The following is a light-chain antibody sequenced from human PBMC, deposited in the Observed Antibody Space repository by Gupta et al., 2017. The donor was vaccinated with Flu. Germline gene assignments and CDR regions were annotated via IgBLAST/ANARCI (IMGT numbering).Light chain of an antibody. CDR2: EVD. Sequence: QSGSTQPRSVPAARAQRFPTTCSGSSANIGGHYVSWSQQVPGTPPKLLVYEVDKRPPAIPGRFSASTAGTTATPDIPGLQTGDEADYYCGTWDRSLSVGGFGGGTKLTVL. J-gene: IGLJ3*02. CDR1: SANIGGHY. V-gene: IGLV1-51*02. CDR3: GTWDRSLSVGG.